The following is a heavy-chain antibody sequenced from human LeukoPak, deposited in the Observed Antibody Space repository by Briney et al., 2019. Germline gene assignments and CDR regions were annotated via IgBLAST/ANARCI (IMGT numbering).Heavy chain of an antibody. CDR1: GGSISSYY. J-gene: IGHJ4*02. D-gene: IGHD2-2*01. Sequence: SETLSLTCTVSGGSISSYYWSWIRQPPGKGLEWIGYIYHSGITNYNPSLKSPVTISVDTSKSQFSLKLTSVTAADTAVYYCASRASWPRFDYWGQGTLVTVSS. V-gene: IGHV4-59*01. CDR2: IYHSGIT. CDR3: ASRASWPRFDY.